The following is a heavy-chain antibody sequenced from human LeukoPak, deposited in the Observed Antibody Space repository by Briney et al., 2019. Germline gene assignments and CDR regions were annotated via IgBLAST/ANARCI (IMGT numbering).Heavy chain of an antibody. CDR3: ARVFWSRYYYIDV. Sequence: SETLSLTCTVSGGSISSGDYYWSWIRQPAGKGPEWIGRMYTSGSTNYNPSLKSRVTISLDTSKNQFFLKLGSVTAADTAVYYCARVFWSRYYYIDVWGKGTTVTVSS. D-gene: IGHD2-21*01. J-gene: IGHJ6*03. V-gene: IGHV4-61*02. CDR2: MYTSGST. CDR1: GGSISSGDYY.